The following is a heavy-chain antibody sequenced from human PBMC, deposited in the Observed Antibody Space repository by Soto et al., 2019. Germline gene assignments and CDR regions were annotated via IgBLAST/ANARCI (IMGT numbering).Heavy chain of an antibody. J-gene: IGHJ3*02. CDR3: TRAIVVVVAATRFFDAFDI. CDR2: IRSKAYGGTT. Sequence: GGSLRLSCTASGFTFGDYAMSWFRQAPGKGLEWVGFIRSKAYGGTTEYAASVKGRFTISRDDSKSIAYLQINSLKTEDTAVYYCTRAIVVVVAATRFFDAFDIWGQGTMVTVSS. D-gene: IGHD2-15*01. V-gene: IGHV3-49*03. CDR1: GFTFGDYA.